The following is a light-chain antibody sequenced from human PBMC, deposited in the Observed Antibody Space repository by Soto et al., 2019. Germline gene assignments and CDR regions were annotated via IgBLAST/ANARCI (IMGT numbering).Light chain of an antibody. V-gene: IGKV3-11*01. CDR1: QSVSSY. J-gene: IGKJ5*01. CDR3: QQRSNWPIT. Sequence: EIVLTQSPVTLSLSPGDRATLSCRASQSVSSYLAWYQQRPGQAPRLLIYDASNRATGIPARFSGSGSGTDFTLTISRLEPEDFAVYYCQQRSNWPITFGQGTRLEIK. CDR2: DAS.